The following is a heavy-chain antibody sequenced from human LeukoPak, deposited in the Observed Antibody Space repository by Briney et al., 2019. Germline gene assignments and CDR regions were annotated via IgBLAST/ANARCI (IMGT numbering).Heavy chain of an antibody. CDR2: IKFHGHET. CDR1: GFTFSSYW. CDR3: ARVMDIVVVVAAMDY. J-gene: IGHJ4*02. D-gene: IGHD2-15*01. Sequence: HPGGSLRLSCAASGFTFSSYWMHWVRQAPGKGLEWVAFIKFHGHETFYADSVEGRFTFSRDNSKNTLYLQMNSLRAEDTAVYYCARVMDIVVVVAAMDYWGQGTLVTVSS. V-gene: IGHV3-30*02.